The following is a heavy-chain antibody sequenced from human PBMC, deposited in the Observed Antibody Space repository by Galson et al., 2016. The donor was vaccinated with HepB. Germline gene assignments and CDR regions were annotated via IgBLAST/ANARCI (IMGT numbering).Heavy chain of an antibody. J-gene: IGHJ4*02. D-gene: IGHD1-1*01. CDR3: AKATATSWASFDY. Sequence: SLRPSCAASGFTFSPYAMNWVRQAPGKGLQWVSTISGSDGSTYYADSVKGRFTTSRDNSKNTLYPQMNSLRAEDTAVYYCAKATATSWASFDYWGQGTLVTVSS. CDR2: ISGSDGST. V-gene: IGHV3-23*01. CDR1: GFTFSPYA.